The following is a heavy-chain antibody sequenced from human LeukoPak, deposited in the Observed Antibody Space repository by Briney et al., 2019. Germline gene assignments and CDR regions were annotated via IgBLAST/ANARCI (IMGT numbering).Heavy chain of an antibody. J-gene: IGHJ4*02. Sequence: GGSLRLSCAASRFTFSSYSMNWVRQAPGKGLEWVSSISSSGNYIYYADSVKGRFTISRDNAKNSLYLQMNSLRAEDTAVYYCARGYYSSSRIDYWGQGTLVTVSS. D-gene: IGHD6-13*01. V-gene: IGHV3-21*01. CDR1: RFTFSSYS. CDR2: ISSSGNYI. CDR3: ARGYYSSSRIDY.